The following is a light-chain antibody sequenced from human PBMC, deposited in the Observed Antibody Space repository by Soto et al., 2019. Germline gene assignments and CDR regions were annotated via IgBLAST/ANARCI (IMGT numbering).Light chain of an antibody. J-gene: IGKJ5*01. CDR2: GAS. CDR3: QQYGSSPLT. CDR1: QSVSSSY. Sequence: EIGLPPSPGTLSFSPGERATLSCRASQSVSSSYLAWYQQKPGQAPRLLIYGASSRATGIPDRFSGSGSGTDFTLTISRLEPEDFAVYYCQQYGSSPLTFGQGTRLEIK. V-gene: IGKV3-20*01.